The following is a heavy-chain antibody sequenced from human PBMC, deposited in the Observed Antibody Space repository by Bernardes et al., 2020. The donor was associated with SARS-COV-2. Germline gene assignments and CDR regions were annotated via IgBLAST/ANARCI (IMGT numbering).Heavy chain of an antibody. J-gene: IGHJ4*02. CDR2: IYTSGST. CDR1: GAPINSGPYY. CDR3: AREGLVYCTSTTCYDVIDY. D-gene: IGHD2-2*01. Sequence: SETLSLTCTVSGAPINSGPYYWTWIRQPAGKGLEWIGRIYTSGSTNYNPSLKSRLTISLDTSKKQFSLKLNSVTAADTAMYYCAREGLVYCTSTTCYDVIDYWGQGTLATVSS. V-gene: IGHV4-61*02.